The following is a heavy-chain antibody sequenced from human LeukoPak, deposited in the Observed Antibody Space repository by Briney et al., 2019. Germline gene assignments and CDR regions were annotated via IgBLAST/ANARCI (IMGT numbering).Heavy chain of an antibody. CDR2: MNPNSGNT. J-gene: IGHJ6*02. CDR3: ARHRRYFDWLLPYGMDV. V-gene: IGHV1-8*01. D-gene: IGHD3-9*01. CDR1: GYTFTSYD. Sequence: ASVKVSCKASGYTFTSYDINWVRQATGQGLEWMGWMNPNSGNTGYAQKFQGRVTMTRNTSISTAYMELSSLRSEDTAVYYCARHRRYFDWLLPYGMDVWGQGTTVTVSS.